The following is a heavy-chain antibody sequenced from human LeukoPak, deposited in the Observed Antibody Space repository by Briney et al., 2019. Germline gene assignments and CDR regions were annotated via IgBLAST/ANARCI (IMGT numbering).Heavy chain of an antibody. CDR2: ISGSGGST. Sequence: GGSLRLSCAASGFTFSSYAMTWVRQAPGKGLEWVSGISGSGGSTYYADSVKGRFTISRDNSKNALYLQMSSLRAEDTAVYYCARLRGTVAFDYWGQGTLVTVSS. V-gene: IGHV3-23*01. D-gene: IGHD6-19*01. CDR1: GFTFSSYA. CDR3: ARLRGTVAFDY. J-gene: IGHJ4*02.